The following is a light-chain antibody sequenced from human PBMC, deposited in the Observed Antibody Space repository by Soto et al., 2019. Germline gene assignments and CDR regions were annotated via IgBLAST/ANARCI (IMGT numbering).Light chain of an antibody. V-gene: IGKV1-5*01. Sequence: DLQMTQSPSTLSASVGDRVTITCRASQSISGWLAWYQQKPGKAPKLLIYDASSLESGVPSRFSGSGSGTEFTLTISSLQPDDFAPFYCQQYNTYSCTFGQGTKVEIK. CDR2: DAS. J-gene: IGKJ1*01. CDR1: QSISGW. CDR3: QQYNTYSCT.